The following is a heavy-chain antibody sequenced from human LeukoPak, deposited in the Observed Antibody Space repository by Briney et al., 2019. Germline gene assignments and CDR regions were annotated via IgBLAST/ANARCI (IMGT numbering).Heavy chain of an antibody. CDR2: IYYSGST. J-gene: IGHJ4*02. Sequence: PSETLSLTCTVSGGSISSSSYYWGWIRQPPGKGLEWIGSIYYSGSTYYHPSLKSRVTISVDTSKNQFSLKLSSVTAADTAVYYCARRDSSSWRIDFDYWGQGTLVTVSS. D-gene: IGHD6-13*01. CDR3: ARRDSSSWRIDFDY. CDR1: GGSISSSSYY. V-gene: IGHV4-39*01.